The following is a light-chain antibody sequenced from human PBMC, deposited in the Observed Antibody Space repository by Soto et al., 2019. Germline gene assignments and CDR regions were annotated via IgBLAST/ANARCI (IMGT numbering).Light chain of an antibody. CDR3: QQTFSIPLT. CDR2: VAS. Sequence: DIQMTQSPSSLSASVGDRVTITCRASQNIAHYLSSYQQKPGKAPNLLISVASNLQSGVPSRFSGSGSGTDFTLNISSLQPVDFATYYCQQTFSIPLTFGGGTKVDIK. J-gene: IGKJ4*01. CDR1: QNIAHY. V-gene: IGKV1-39*01.